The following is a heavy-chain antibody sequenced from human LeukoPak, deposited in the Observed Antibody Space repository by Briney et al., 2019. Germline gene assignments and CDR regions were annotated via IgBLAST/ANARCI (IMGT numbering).Heavy chain of an antibody. Sequence: ASETLSLACTVSGGSISSYYWSWIRQPPGKGLEWIGYIYYSGSTNYNPSLKSRVTISVDTSKNQFSVKLSSVTAADTAVYYCARHSGSGYYLIWGQGTMVTVSS. D-gene: IGHD3-22*01. V-gene: IGHV4-59*08. J-gene: IGHJ3*02. CDR1: GGSISSYY. CDR2: IYYSGST. CDR3: ARHSGSGYYLI.